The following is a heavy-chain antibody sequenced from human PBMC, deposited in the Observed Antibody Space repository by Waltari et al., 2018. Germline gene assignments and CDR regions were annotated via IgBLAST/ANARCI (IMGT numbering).Heavy chain of an antibody. V-gene: IGHV3-74*01. CDR3: ARDLRDGSGSYYPDY. CDR2: SNSDGSST. J-gene: IGHJ4*02. Sequence: EVQLVESGGGLVQLGGSLRPSCAASAFTFSRYWMHWVLQPPGKGVVGVSRSNSDGSSTSYAGSVKGRFTSSRDNAKNTLYLQMNSRRAEDTAVYYCARDLRDGSGSYYPDYWGQGTLVTVSS. D-gene: IGHD3-10*01. CDR1: AFTFSRYW.